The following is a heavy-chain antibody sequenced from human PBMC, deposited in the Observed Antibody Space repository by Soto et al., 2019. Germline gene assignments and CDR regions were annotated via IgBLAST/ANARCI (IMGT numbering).Heavy chain of an antibody. Sequence: GASVKVSCKASGYTFTDYYIHWVRQAPGQGLEWMGWINPNFGGTNYAQKFQDWVTMTRDTSISTAYMELNRLKSDDTAVFYCARGRHAPYFHMDVWGKGTTVTVSS. V-gene: IGHV1-2*04. CDR3: ARGRHAPYFHMDV. CDR2: INPNFGGT. J-gene: IGHJ6*03. CDR1: GYTFTDYY.